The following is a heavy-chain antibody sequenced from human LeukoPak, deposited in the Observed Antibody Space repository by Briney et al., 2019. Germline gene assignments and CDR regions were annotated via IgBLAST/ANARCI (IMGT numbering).Heavy chain of an antibody. CDR3: AKAPSSGSIYFDY. J-gene: IGHJ4*02. CDR1: GFTFSSYA. Sequence: GGSLRLSCAASGFTFSSYAMSWVRQAPGKGLEWVSAISGSGGSTYYTDSVKGRFTISRDNSKNTLYLQMNSLRAEDTAVYYCAKAPSSGSIYFDYWGQGTLVTVSS. CDR2: ISGSGGST. D-gene: IGHD3-22*01. V-gene: IGHV3-23*01.